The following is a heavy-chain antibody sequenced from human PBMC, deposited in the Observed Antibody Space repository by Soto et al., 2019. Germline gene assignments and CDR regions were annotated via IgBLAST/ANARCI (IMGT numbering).Heavy chain of an antibody. Sequence: ASVKVSCKASGYTFTSYYMHWVRQAPGQGLEWMGIINPSGGSTSYAQKFQGRVTMTRDTSTSTVYMELSSLRSEDTAVYYCARQFSVYDDYGRYFDFWGQGTLVTVSS. J-gene: IGHJ4*02. CDR3: ARQFSVYDDYGRYFDF. CDR2: INPSGGST. D-gene: IGHD4-17*01. V-gene: IGHV1-46*01. CDR1: GYTFTSYY.